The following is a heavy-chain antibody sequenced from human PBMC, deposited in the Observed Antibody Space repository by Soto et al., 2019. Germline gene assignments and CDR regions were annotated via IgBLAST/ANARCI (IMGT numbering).Heavy chain of an antibody. J-gene: IGHJ6*04. CDR2: INHSGRT. CDR3: ATSDYYYYDMDV. Sequence: QVQLQQWGARLLKPSETLALTCAVYGGSFSGYYWSWIRQPPGKGLEWIGEINHSGRTNYNTSLKNRVPISVDTSNDHVSLKLRSVTGADTAVYYWATSDYYYYDMDVSGKGTTVTVSS. CDR1: GGSFSGYY. V-gene: IGHV4-34*01.